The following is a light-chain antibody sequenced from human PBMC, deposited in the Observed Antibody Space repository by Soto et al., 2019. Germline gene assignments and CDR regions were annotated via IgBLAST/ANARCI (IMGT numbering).Light chain of an antibody. J-gene: IGLJ1*01. CDR2: EVS. Sequence: QSALTQPASVSGSPGQSITISCTGTSSDVVDYNYVSWYQQHPGKAPKLMIYEVSNRPSGVSNRFPGSKSGNTASLTISGLQAEDEADYYCSSYSSSTTPYVFGTGTKVTVL. CDR3: SSYSSSTTPYV. CDR1: SSDVVDYNY. V-gene: IGLV2-14*01.